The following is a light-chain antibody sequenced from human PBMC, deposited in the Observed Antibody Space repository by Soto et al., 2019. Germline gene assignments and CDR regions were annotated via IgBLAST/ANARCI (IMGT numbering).Light chain of an antibody. V-gene: IGLV2-11*01. CDR2: DVS. CDR3: YSYVGSYTRV. J-gene: IGLJ3*02. CDR1: SSDVGGYNY. Sequence: QSALTQPRSVSGSPGQSVTISCTGTSSDVGGYNYVSWYQQHPGKAPKLMIYDVSKRPSGVPDRFSGSKSGNTASLTISGLQAEDEADYYCYSYVGSYTRVFSGGTKLTVL.